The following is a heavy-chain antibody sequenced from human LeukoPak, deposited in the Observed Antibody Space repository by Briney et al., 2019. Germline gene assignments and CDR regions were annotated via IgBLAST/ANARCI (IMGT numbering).Heavy chain of an antibody. CDR3: ARLDSSGFDY. Sequence: GGSLRLSCAASGFTFSSYEMNWVRQAPGKELEWVSYISSSGRSIYNADSVKGRFTISRDNAKNSLYLQMNSLRAEDTAVYYCARLDSSGFDYWGQGTLVTVSS. CDR1: GFTFSSYE. J-gene: IGHJ4*02. D-gene: IGHD3-22*01. V-gene: IGHV3-48*03. CDR2: ISSSGRSI.